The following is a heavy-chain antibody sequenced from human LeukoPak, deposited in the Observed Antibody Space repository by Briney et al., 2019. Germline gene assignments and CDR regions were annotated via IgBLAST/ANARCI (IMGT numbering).Heavy chain of an antibody. V-gene: IGHV3-15*01. Sequence: GGSLRLSCAASGFTFSNAWMSWVRQAPGKGLEWVGRIKSKTDGGTTDYAAPVKGRFTISRDDSKNTLYLQMNSLKTEDTAVYYCTRAGGSWPQDYFDYWGQGTLVTVSS. CDR2: IKSKTDGGTT. CDR1: GFTFSNAW. D-gene: IGHD6-13*01. CDR3: TRAGGSWPQDYFDY. J-gene: IGHJ4*02.